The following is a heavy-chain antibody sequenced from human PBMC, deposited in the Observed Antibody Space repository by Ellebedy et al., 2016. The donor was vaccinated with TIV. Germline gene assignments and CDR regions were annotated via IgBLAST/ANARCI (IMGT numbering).Heavy chain of an antibody. Sequence: GESLKISCVASGFTFRSHGIYWVRQAPGRGLEWVAVISSDGSNKYYADSVKGRFTISRDNSKNTLYLQMNSLRTDDMAVYYCARGGSLGSSDYWGQGTLVTVSS. D-gene: IGHD3-16*01. J-gene: IGHJ4*02. CDR2: ISSDGSNK. CDR1: GFTFRSHG. V-gene: IGHV3-30*03. CDR3: ARGGSLGSSDY.